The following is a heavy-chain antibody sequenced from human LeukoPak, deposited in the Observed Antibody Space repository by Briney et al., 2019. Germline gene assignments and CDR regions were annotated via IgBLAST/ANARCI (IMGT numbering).Heavy chain of an antibody. J-gene: IGHJ3*02. CDR3: ARERGRDAFDI. Sequence: PSETLSLTCTVSGCSISSYYWSWIRQPPGKGLEWIGYIYYSGSTTYYPPPKSRVPISVATSKNQFPLKLTSGTAADTAVYCCARERGRDAFDIWGQGTMVTLPS. CDR1: GCSISSYY. V-gene: IGHV4-59*01. CDR2: IYYSGST.